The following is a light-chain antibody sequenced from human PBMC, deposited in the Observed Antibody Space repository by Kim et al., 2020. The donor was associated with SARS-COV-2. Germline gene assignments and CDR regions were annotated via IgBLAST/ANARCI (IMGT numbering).Light chain of an antibody. CDR1: SNNVGVYNY. CDR3: CSYAGSSTLV. V-gene: IGLV2-11*01. Sequence: GQSVIISCTGTSNNVGVYNYASWYQQHPGKAPKLMSYDGSKRPSGCPDRLSGSKSGTTASLTISGLQAEDEADYSCCSYAGSSTLVFGGGTQLTVL. CDR2: DGS. J-gene: IGLJ3*02.